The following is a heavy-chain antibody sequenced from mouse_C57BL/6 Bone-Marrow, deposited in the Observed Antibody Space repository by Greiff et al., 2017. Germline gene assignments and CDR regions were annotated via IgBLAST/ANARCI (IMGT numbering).Heavy chain of an antibody. CDR3: VRHYINSTDF. CDR2: SNPSSGYT. J-gene: IGHJ4*01. Sequence: QVQLQQSGAELARPGASVKMSCKASGYTFTSYTMHWVKQRPGQGLEWIGYSNPSSGYTKYNQKFKDKATLTADTSSSTAYVQLSSLTSVVSAVYYCVRHYINSTDFWGQGTSGTVSS. CDR1: GYTFTSYT. D-gene: IGHD2-5*01. V-gene: IGHV1-4*01.